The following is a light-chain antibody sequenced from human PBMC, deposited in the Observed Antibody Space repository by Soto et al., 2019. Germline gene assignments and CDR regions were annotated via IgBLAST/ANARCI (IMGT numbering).Light chain of an antibody. CDR2: DVS. J-gene: IGLJ1*01. V-gene: IGLV2-14*01. Sequence: QSVLTQPASVSGSPGQSIAISCTGTSSDVGGGVNYVSWYQQHPGKAPKLIIYDVSNRPSGVSNRFSGSKSGTTASLTISGLQAEDEADYYCSSFTTTSTYVFGTGTKVTVL. CDR1: SSDVGGGVNY. CDR3: SSFTTTSTYV.